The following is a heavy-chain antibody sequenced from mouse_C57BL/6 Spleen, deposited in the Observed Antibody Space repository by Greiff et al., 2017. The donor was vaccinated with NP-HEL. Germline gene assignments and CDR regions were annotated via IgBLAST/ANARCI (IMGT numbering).Heavy chain of an antibody. Sequence: EVQLQQSGPVLVKPGASVKMSCKASGYTFTDYYMNWVKQSHGKSLEWIGVINPYNGGTSYNQKFKGKATLTVDKSSSTAYMELNSLTSEDSAVYYCARMGSYYFDYWGQGTLVTVSA. CDR2: INPYNGGT. D-gene: IGHD2-4*01. CDR3: ARMGSYYFDY. V-gene: IGHV1-19*01. CDR1: GYTFTDYY. J-gene: IGHJ3*01.